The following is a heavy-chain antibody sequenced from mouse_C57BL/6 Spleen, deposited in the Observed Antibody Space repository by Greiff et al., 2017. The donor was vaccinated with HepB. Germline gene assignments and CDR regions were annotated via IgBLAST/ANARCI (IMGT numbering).Heavy chain of an antibody. Sequence: QLQQPGAELVRPGTSVKLSCKASGYTFTSYWMHWVKQRPGQGLEWIGVIDPSDSYTNYNQKFKGKATLTVDTSSSTAYMQLSSLTSEDSAVYYCARATTVVARYFDVWGTGTTVTVSS. D-gene: IGHD1-1*01. V-gene: IGHV1-59*01. CDR2: IDPSDSYT. J-gene: IGHJ1*03. CDR3: ARATTVVARYFDV. CDR1: GYTFTSYW.